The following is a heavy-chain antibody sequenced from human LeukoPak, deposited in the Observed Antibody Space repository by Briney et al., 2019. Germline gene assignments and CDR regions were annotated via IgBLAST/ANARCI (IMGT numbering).Heavy chain of an antibody. V-gene: IGHV3-48*03. CDR1: GFTFSSYE. Sequence: PGGSLRLSCAASGFTFSSYEMNWVRQAPGKGLEWVSYISSSGSTIYNADSVKGRFTISRDNAKNSLYLQMNSLRAEDPAVYYCARDALDGSTSPSRFDYWGQGTLVTVSS. CDR3: ARDALDGSTSPSRFDY. J-gene: IGHJ4*02. D-gene: IGHD2-2*01. CDR2: ISSSGSTI.